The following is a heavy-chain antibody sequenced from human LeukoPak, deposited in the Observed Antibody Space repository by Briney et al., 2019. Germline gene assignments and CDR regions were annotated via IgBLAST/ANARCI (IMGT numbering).Heavy chain of an antibody. CDR3: ARLQPGYTFDY. D-gene: IGHD2-2*02. CDR2: ISSNGGST. Sequence: PGGPLRLSCAASGFTFSSYAMHWVRQAPGKGLEYVSAISSNGGSTYYANSVKGRFTISRDNSKNTLYLQMGSLRAEDMAVYYCARLQPGYTFDYWGQGTLVTVSS. J-gene: IGHJ4*02. CDR1: GFTFSSYA. V-gene: IGHV3-64*01.